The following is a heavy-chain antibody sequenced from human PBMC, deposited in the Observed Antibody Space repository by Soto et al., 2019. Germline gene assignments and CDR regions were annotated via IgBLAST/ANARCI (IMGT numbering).Heavy chain of an antibody. CDR3: ARDREGGNYYYGMDV. Sequence: VQLVESGGGLVQPGGSLRLSCAASGFTFSSYGMHWVRQAPGKGLEWVAVIWYDGSSEYYADSVKGRFTVSRDNSKNTLYLQMNSLRAEDTAVYYCARDREGGNYYYGMDVWGQGTTVTLSS. CDR2: IWYDGSSE. J-gene: IGHJ6*02. D-gene: IGHD3-16*01. V-gene: IGHV3-33*01. CDR1: GFTFSSYG.